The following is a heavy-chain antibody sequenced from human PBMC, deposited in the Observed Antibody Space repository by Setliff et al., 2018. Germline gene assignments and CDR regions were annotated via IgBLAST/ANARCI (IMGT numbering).Heavy chain of an antibody. Sequence: ASVKVSCKASGYTFTSYYMHWARQAPGQGLEWMGIINPSGGSTSYAQKFQGRVTMARDTSTSTVYMELSSLRSEDTAVYYCARDEGSGWYVGYWGQGTLVTVSS. D-gene: IGHD6-19*01. V-gene: IGHV1-46*01. CDR3: ARDEGSGWYVGY. CDR1: GYTFTSYY. J-gene: IGHJ4*02. CDR2: INPSGGST.